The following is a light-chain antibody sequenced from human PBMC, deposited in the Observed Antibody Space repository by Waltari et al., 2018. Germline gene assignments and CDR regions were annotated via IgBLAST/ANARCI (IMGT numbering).Light chain of an antibody. V-gene: IGKV1-39*01. J-gene: IGKJ1*01. CDR1: QSISSY. Sequence: DIQMTQSPSSLSASVGDRVTITCRASQSISSYLNWYQQKPGKAPKLLFYAASSLQSGVPSRFSGSGSGTDFTLTISSLQPEDFAVFYCHQYGSPPGTFGQGTKVEIK. CDR3: HQYGSPPGT. CDR2: AAS.